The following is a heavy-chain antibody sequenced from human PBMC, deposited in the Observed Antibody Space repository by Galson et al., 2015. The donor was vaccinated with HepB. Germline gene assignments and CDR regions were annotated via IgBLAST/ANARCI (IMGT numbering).Heavy chain of an antibody. CDR3: AREYDYVWGSSPSGNYYNAMDV. V-gene: IGHV1-2*06. Sequence: SVKVSCKASGYNFNVYYIHWVRQAPGQGLEWLGRIDPDSGGTDYAQKFQGRVTMTSDTSISTAYMELSRLRSDDTAFYYCAREYDYVWGSSPSGNYYNAMDVWGQGTTVIVSS. J-gene: IGHJ6*02. CDR2: IDPDSGGT. CDR1: GYNFNVYY. D-gene: IGHD3-16*01.